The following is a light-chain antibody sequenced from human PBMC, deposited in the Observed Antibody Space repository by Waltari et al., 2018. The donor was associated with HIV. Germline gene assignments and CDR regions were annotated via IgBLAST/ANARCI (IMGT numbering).Light chain of an antibody. Sequence: QMTQSRSSLSAFVGDRVNITCRASQGVYNYLAWYQQKPGKPLNLLIYAASISQSGVPSPFIGSGSGTDFTLTITSLQPEDVAIYYCQKYNSALTFGGGTKVEV. CDR2: AAS. CDR3: QKYNSALT. J-gene: IGKJ4*01. V-gene: IGKV1-27*01. CDR1: QGVYNY.